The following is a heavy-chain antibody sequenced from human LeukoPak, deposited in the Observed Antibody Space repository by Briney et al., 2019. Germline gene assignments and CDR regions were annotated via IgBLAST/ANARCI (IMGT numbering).Heavy chain of an antibody. CDR2: IIPIFGTA. Sequence: GASVKVSCKASGGTFSSYAISWVRQAPGQGLEWMGGIIPIFGTANYAQKFQGRVTITADESTSTAYMELSSLRSEDTAVYYCARVLTWGRLLVAFDIWGQGTMVTVSS. CDR1: GGTFSSYA. J-gene: IGHJ3*02. CDR3: ARVLTWGRLLVAFDI. V-gene: IGHV1-69*13. D-gene: IGHD3-16*01.